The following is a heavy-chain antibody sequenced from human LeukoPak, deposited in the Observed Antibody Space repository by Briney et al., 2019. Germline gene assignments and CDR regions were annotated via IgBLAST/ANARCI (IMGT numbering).Heavy chain of an antibody. V-gene: IGHV1-69*05. J-gene: IGHJ3*02. CDR2: IIPIFGTA. D-gene: IGHD5-24*01. CDR3: ARFFGYNRDAFDI. Sequence: SVKVSCKASGYTFTSYGISWVRQAPGQGLEWMGRIIPIFGTANYAQKFQGRVTITTDESTSTAYMELSSLRSEDTAVYYCARFFGYNRDAFDIWGQGTMVTVSS. CDR1: GYTFTSYG.